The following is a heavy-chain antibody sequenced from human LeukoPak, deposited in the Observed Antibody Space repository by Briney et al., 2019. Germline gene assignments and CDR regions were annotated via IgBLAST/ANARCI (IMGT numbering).Heavy chain of an antibody. V-gene: IGHV4-61*02. CDR1: GGSISSDNYS. CDR3: ARDSYDYVPGEPKTYYMDV. CDR2: IYTSGST. J-gene: IGHJ6*03. D-gene: IGHD3-16*01. Sequence: SETLSLTCTVSGGSISSDNYSWSWIRQPAGKGLEWIGRIYTSGSTNYNPSLKSRVTISVDTSKNQFSLKLSSVTAADTAVYYCARDSYDYVPGEPKTYYMDVWGKGTTVTISS.